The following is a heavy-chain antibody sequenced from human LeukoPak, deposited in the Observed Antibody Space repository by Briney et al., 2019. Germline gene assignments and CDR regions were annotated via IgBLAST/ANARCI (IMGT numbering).Heavy chain of an antibody. V-gene: IGHV3-30*18. CDR2: ISYGGSDK. J-gene: IGHJ3*02. Sequence: GGSLRLSCAASGFTFSTYGMHWVRQAPGKGLEWVALISYGGSDKYYADSVTGRFTISRDNSKNTMYMQMNSLRAEDTAVYYCAKSASGSYLVDIWGQGTEVTVSP. D-gene: IGHD1-26*01. CDR1: GFTFSTYG. CDR3: AKSASGSYLVDI.